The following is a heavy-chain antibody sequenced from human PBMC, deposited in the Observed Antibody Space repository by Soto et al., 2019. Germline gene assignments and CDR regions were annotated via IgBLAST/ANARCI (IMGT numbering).Heavy chain of an antibody. CDR1: GGSISSGGYY. D-gene: IGHD2-8*01. Sequence: PSETLSLTCTVSGGSISSGGYYWSWIRQHPGKGLEWIGYIYYSGSTYYNPSLKSRVTISVDTSKNQFSLKLSSVTAADTAVYYCARGRNGSDKVYYYGMDVWGQGTTVTVSS. J-gene: IGHJ6*02. CDR3: ARGRNGSDKVYYYGMDV. CDR2: IYYSGST. V-gene: IGHV4-31*03.